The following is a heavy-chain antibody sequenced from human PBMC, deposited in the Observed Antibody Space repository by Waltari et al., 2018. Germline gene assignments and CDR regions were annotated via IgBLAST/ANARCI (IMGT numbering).Heavy chain of an antibody. CDR2: INPNSGGT. Sequence: QVQLVQSGAEVKKPGASVKVSCKASGYTFTGYYMHWVRQAPGQGLEWMGRINPNSGGTNDAQKFQGRVTMTRDTSISTAYMELSRLRSDDTAVYYCARVRGYDFRVWDYYYMDVWGKGTTVTVSS. CDR3: ARVRGYDFRVWDYYYMDV. CDR1: GYTFTGYY. D-gene: IGHD3-3*01. J-gene: IGHJ6*03. V-gene: IGHV1-2*06.